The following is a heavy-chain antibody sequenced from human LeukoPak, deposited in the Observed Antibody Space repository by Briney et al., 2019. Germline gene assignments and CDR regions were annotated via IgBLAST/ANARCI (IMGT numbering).Heavy chain of an antibody. CDR2: IYYSGST. V-gene: IGHV4-39*05. D-gene: IGHD5-18*01. CDR1: GGSISSSSYY. CDR3: AVDTAMVANFDY. Sequence: SETPSLTCTVSGGSISSSSYYWGWIRQPPGKGLEWIGSIYYSGSTYYNPSLKSRVTISVDTSKNQFSLKLSSVTAADTAVYYCAVDTAMVANFDYWGQGTLVTVSS. J-gene: IGHJ4*02.